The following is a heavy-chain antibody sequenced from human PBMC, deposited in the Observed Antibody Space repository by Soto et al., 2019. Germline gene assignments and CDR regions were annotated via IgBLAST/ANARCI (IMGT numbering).Heavy chain of an antibody. D-gene: IGHD3-22*01. CDR3: ARVRDGYYDSSGYYYGWFDP. CDR2: IIPIFGTA. Sequence: QVQLVQSGAEVKKPGSSVKVSCTASGGTFSSYAISWVRQAPGQGLEWMGGIIPIFGTANYAQKFQGRVTITAHESTSTXYXXLSSLRAEDTAVYFCARVRDGYYDSSGYYYGWFDPWGQGTLVTVSS. J-gene: IGHJ5*02. CDR1: GGTFSSYA. V-gene: IGHV1-69*12.